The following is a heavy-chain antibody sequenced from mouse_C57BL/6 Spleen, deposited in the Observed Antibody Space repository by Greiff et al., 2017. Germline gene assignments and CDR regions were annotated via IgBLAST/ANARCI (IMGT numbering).Heavy chain of an antibody. Sequence: VHVKQSGAELVRPGASVKLSCTASGFNIKDYYMHWVKQRPEQGLEWIGRIDPEDGDTEYAPKFQGKATMTADTSSNTAYLQLSSLTSEDTAVYYCTPTGAFDYWGQGTTLTVSS. CDR3: TPTGAFDY. CDR1: GFNIKDYY. D-gene: IGHD4-1*02. V-gene: IGHV14-1*01. CDR2: IDPEDGDT. J-gene: IGHJ2*01.